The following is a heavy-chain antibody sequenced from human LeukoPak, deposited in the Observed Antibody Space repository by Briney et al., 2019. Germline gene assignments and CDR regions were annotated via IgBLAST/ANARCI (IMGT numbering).Heavy chain of an antibody. Sequence: GGSLRLSCAASGFTFDDYAMHWVRQAPGKGLEWVSGISWNSGSIGYADSVKGRFTISRDNAKNSLYLQMDSLRAEDTALYYCAKDRIAAADYYYYGMDVWGQGTTVTVSS. CDR3: AKDRIAAADYYYYGMDV. J-gene: IGHJ6*02. CDR2: ISWNSGSI. V-gene: IGHV3-9*01. D-gene: IGHD6-13*01. CDR1: GFTFDDYA.